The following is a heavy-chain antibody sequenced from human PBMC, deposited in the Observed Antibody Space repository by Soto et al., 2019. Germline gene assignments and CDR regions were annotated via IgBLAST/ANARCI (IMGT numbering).Heavy chain of an antibody. Sequence: EVQLVESGGGLVQPGGSLRLSCAASGFTFSSYSMNWVRQAPGKGLEWVSSISSGRSYIYYADSVKGRFTISRDNAKNSLYLQMNSLRAEDTAVYYCARGLGGYDLDPWGQGTLVTVSS. CDR2: ISSGRSYI. CDR1: GFTFSSYS. D-gene: IGHD5-12*01. V-gene: IGHV3-21*01. J-gene: IGHJ5*02. CDR3: ARGLGGYDLDP.